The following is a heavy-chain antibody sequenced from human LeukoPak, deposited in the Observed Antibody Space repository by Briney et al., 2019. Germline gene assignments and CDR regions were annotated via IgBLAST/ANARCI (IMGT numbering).Heavy chain of an antibody. CDR3: ARETRNAGVNDY. J-gene: IGHJ4*02. CDR2: INPNSGGT. CDR1: GYTFTGYY. Sequence: ASVTVSCKASGYTFTGYYMHWVRQAPGQGLEWMGWINPNSGGTNYAQKFQGRVTMTRDTSISTAYMELSRLRSDDTAVYYCARETRNAGVNDYWGQGTLVTVSS. V-gene: IGHV1-2*02. D-gene: IGHD1-7*01.